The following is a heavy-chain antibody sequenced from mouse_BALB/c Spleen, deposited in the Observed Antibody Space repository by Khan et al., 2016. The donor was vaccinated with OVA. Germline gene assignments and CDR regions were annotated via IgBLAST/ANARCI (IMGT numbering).Heavy chain of an antibody. V-gene: IGHV1S56*01. J-gene: IGHJ4*01. CDR2: IYPGDGSP. D-gene: IGHD2-4*01. CDR1: GYTFTAYV. CDR3: AREGLRGVAMDY. Sequence: QVQLQQPGPELVKPGASVKISCKASGYTFTAYVINWVKQRPGQGLEWIGWIYPGDGSPQYNDDFKGMGTLTASKSSNTAYMQRSSLTSENSAVYLCAREGLRGVAMDYWGQGTSVSVST.